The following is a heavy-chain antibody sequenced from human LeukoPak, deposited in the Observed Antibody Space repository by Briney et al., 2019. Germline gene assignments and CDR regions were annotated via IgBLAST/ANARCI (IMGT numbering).Heavy chain of an antibody. V-gene: IGHV3-53*01. J-gene: IGHJ4*02. Sequence: PGGSLRLSCAASGFTVSSNYMSWVRQAPGKGLEWVSVIYSGGSTYYADSVKGRFTISRDNSKNTLYLQMNSLRAEDTAVYYCARNPEFDYGDYLDGPLNYFDYWGQGTLVTVSS. CDR2: IYSGGST. D-gene: IGHD4-17*01. CDR1: GFTVSSNY. CDR3: ARNPEFDYGDYLDGPLNYFDY.